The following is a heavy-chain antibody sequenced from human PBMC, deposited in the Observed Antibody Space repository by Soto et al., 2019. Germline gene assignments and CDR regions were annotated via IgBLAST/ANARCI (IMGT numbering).Heavy chain of an antibody. J-gene: IGHJ2*01. Sequence: GSPVKGSWKAAGGSFSGYAISWVRQAPGQGLEWMGGIIPIFGTANYAQKFQGRVTITADESTSTAYMELSSLRSEDTAVYYCARAPGYYDTDWYFDLWGRGTLGTVSS. D-gene: IGHD3-22*01. V-gene: IGHV1-69*13. CDR3: ARAPGYYDTDWYFDL. CDR2: IIPIFGTA. CDR1: GGSFSGYA.